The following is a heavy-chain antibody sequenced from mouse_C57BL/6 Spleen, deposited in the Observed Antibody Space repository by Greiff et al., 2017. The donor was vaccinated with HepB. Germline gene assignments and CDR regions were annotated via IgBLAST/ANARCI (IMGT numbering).Heavy chain of an antibody. CDR1: EFTFSSYA. V-gene: IGHV5-9-1*02. J-gene: IGHJ4*01. CDR3: TREYYSNYSYAMDY. Sequence: EVKLVESGEGLVKPGGSLKLSCAASEFTFSSYAMSWVRQTPEKRLEWVAYISSGGDYIYYADTVKGRFTISRDNARNTLYLQMSSLKSEDTAMYYCTREYYSNYSYAMDYWGQGTSVTVSS. D-gene: IGHD2-5*01. CDR2: ISSGGDYI.